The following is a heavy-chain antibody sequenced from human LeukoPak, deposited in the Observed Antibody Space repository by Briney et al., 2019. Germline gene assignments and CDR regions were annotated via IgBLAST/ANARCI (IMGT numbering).Heavy chain of an antibody. J-gene: IGHJ4*02. CDR1: GVTFSSYA. D-gene: IGHD5-24*01. CDR2: ISGSGGST. Sequence: GGSLRLSCAASGVTFSSYAMSWVRQAPGKGLEWVSGISGSGGSTYYADSVKGRFTISRDNSKNTLYLQMNSLRAEDTAVYYCAKDGGYRPLEDFDYWGQGTLVTVSS. V-gene: IGHV3-23*01. CDR3: AKDGGYRPLEDFDY.